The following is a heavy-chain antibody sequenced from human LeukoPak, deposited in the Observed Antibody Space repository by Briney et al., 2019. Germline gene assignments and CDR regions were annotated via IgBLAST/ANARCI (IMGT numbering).Heavy chain of an antibody. CDR1: GDTFSSYY. CDR3: ARGRHYYDSSDYYYEGDGFDI. V-gene: IGHV1-46*01. D-gene: IGHD3-22*01. CDR2: INPSGGST. J-gene: IGHJ3*02. Sequence: ASVKVSCKASGDTFSSYYMHWVRQAPGQGLEWMGIINPSGGSTNYAQKFQGRLTMTGDMSTSTVYMELNSLRSDDTAVYYCARGRHYYDSSDYYYEGDGFDIWGQGTMVTVSS.